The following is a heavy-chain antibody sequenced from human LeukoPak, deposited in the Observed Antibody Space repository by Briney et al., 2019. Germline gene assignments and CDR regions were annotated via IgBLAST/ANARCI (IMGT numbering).Heavy chain of an antibody. CDR2: INPNSGGT. J-gene: IGHJ5*02. CDR1: RYTFTGYY. V-gene: IGHV1-2*02. Sequence: GASVKVSCKASRYTFTGYYMHWVRQAPGQGLEWMGWINPNSGGTNYAQKFQGRVTMTRDTSISTAYMELSRLRSDDTAVYYCARDGYSSGWYKPDQDPWGQGTLVTVSS. CDR3: ARDGYSSGWYKPDQDP. D-gene: IGHD6-19*01.